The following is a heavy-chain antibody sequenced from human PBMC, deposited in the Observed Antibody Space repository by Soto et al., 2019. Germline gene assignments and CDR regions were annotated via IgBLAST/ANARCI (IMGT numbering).Heavy chain of an antibody. V-gene: IGHV3-53*01. Sequence: SLRLSCAASGITVSSNYISWVRQAPGKGLEWVSVIYNDGSTHYGDSVKGRFTISRDSSKNTVFLQMNSLRAEDTAVYYCARDRSGSSGYSGLDVWGQGTTVTVSS. CDR3: ARDRSGSSGYSGLDV. CDR2: IYNDGST. D-gene: IGHD3-10*01. CDR1: GITVSSNY. J-gene: IGHJ6*02.